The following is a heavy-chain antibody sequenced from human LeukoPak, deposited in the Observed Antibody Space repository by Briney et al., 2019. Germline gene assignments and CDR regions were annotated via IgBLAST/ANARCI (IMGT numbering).Heavy chain of an antibody. CDR2: INPNSGGT. CDR1: GYTFTGHY. J-gene: IGHJ4*02. V-gene: IGHV1-2*02. CDR3: ARDTGYCSGGSCSFDFYY. Sequence: ASVKVSCKASGYTFTGHYMHWVRQAPGQGLEWMGWINPNSGGTNYAQKFQGRVTMTRDTSISTAYMELSRLRSDDTAVYYCARDTGYCSGGSCSFDFYYWGQGTLVTVSS. D-gene: IGHD2-15*01.